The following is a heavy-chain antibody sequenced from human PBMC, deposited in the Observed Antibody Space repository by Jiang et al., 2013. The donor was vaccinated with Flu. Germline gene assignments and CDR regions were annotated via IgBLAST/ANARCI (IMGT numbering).Heavy chain of an antibody. CDR3: AAGMGWLIDF. V-gene: IGHV3-7*01. D-gene: IGHD5-12*01. CDR1: GLTFSDYW. J-gene: IGHJ4*02. Sequence: QLVESGGTLVXPGGSLRLSCVVSGLTFSDYWMNWVRLAPGKGLEWVANIKKDGSEEEYVDSVKGRFTISRDNAKNTLYLQMNSLRAEDTAVYYCAAGMGWLIDFWGQGTLVTVSS. CDR2: IKKDGSEE.